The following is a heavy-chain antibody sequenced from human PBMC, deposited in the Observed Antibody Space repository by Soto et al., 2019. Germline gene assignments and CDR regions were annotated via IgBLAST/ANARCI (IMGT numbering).Heavy chain of an antibody. J-gene: IGHJ6*02. Sequence: GSSVKVSCKASGYSFSGYGVHWVRRAPRQRFEWMGWINVAKGKTKYSQKFQGRVTVTRDTSASTVYMDLSGLRSEDTAVYYCTIDRASEGYDGMDVCGQGTTVIGSS. CDR2: INVAKGKT. D-gene: IGHD5-12*01. CDR3: TIDRASEGYDGMDV. V-gene: IGHV1-3*01. CDR1: GYSFSGYG.